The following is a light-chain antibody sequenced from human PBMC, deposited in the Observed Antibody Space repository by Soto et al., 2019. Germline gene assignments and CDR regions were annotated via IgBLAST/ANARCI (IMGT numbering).Light chain of an antibody. V-gene: IGLV2-14*03. CDR1: SSDVGAYDF. CDR2: EVS. CDR3: RSYTRRSSRV. Sequence: QSVLTQPASVSGSPGQSIAISCTGTSSDVGAYDFVSWYQQHPDKAPKLMIYEVSNRPSGVSNRFSGSKSVNTATLTISGLQAEDEADYYCRSYTRRSSRVFGTGP. J-gene: IGLJ1*01.